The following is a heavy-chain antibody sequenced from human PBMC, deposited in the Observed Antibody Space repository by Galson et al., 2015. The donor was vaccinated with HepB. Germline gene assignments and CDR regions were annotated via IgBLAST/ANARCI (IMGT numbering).Heavy chain of an antibody. CDR3: ARDKVTRMHSSGWYFDY. CDR1: GYTFTGYY. J-gene: IGHJ4*02. CDR2: INPNSGGT. Sequence: SVKVSCKASGYTFTGYYMHWVRQAPGQGLEWMGWINPNSGGTNYAQKFQGRVTMTRDTSISTAYMELSRLRSDDTAVYYCARDKVTRMHSSGWYFDYWGQGTLVTVSS. V-gene: IGHV1-2*02. D-gene: IGHD6-19*01.